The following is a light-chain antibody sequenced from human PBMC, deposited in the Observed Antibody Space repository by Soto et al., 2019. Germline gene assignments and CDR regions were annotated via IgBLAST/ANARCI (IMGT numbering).Light chain of an antibody. Sequence: DIVMTQSPDSLAVSLGERATINCKSSQSILSDSNKRDYFAWYQLKPGQPPKLLIYWASTRESGVPDRFSGSGSGTDFTLTISSLQAEDVAVYYCQQYYSTPSITFGQGTRLEVK. J-gene: IGKJ5*01. CDR1: QSILSDSNKRDY. CDR2: WAS. V-gene: IGKV4-1*01. CDR3: QQYYSTPSIT.